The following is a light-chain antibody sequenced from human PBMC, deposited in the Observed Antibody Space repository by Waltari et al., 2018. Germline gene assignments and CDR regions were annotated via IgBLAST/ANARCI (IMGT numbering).Light chain of an antibody. CDR3: QERDKNKDHPG. J-gene: IGLJ2*01. CDR2: YNS. V-gene: IGLV3-21*04. CDR1: GIGTQS. Sequence: SYVLTQPPSVSVAPGETATITCGGHGIGTQSLDWYQQKPGQAPVLVILYNSDRPSGIPERFPGFKLGKSGNLDIRGVEGGGGGGHHWQERDKNKDHPGFGGGTKLTVL.